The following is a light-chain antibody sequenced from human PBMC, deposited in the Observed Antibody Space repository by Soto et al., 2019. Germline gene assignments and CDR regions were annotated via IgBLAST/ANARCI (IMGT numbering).Light chain of an antibody. Sequence: QSVLTQPPSASGTPGQRVTISCSGISSNTGDNYVYWYQQLPGTSPRLLIYDNNQRPSGVPDRFSVSKSGTSASLAISGLRSEDEGDYYCAAGDDSLSGSQWVFGGGTKVTVL. CDR2: DNN. V-gene: IGLV1-47*02. CDR3: AAGDDSLSGSQWV. J-gene: IGLJ3*02. CDR1: SSNTGDNY.